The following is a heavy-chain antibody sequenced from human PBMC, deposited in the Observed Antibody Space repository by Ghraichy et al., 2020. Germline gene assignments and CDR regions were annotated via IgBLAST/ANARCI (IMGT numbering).Heavy chain of an antibody. Sequence: GGSLRLSCAASGFTFSSYSMNWVRQAPGKGLEWVSSISSSSSYIYYADSVKGRFTISRDNAKNSLYLQMNSLRAEDTAVYYCARVDVGYCSSTSCHPGNYWGQGTLVTVSS. D-gene: IGHD2-2*01. CDR1: GFTFSSYS. CDR2: ISSSSSYI. V-gene: IGHV3-21*01. J-gene: IGHJ4*02. CDR3: ARVDVGYCSSTSCHPGNY.